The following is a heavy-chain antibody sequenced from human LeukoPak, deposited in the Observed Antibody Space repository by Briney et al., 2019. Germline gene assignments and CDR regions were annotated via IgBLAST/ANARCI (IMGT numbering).Heavy chain of an antibody. CDR2: IIPIFGTA. Sequence: SVKVSCKASGYTFTGYYMHWVRQAPGQGLEWMGGIIPIFGTANYAQKFQGRVTITADESTSTAYMELSSLRSEDTGVYYCARELISGHDYWGQGTLVTVSS. D-gene: IGHD3-10*01. J-gene: IGHJ4*02. CDR3: ARELISGHDY. CDR1: GYTFTGYY. V-gene: IGHV1-69*13.